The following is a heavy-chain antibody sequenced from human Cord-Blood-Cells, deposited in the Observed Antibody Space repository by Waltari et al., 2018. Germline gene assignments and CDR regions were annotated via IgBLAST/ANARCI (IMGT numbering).Heavy chain of an antibody. CDR1: S. Sequence: SMNWVRQAPGKGLEWVSSISSSSSHIYYADSVKGRFTISRDNAKNSLYLQMNSLRAEDTAVYYCAREGRYDFWSGYGTPDYWGQGTLVTVSS. D-gene: IGHD3-3*01. CDR2: ISSSSSHI. J-gene: IGHJ4*02. V-gene: IGHV3-21*01. CDR3: AREGRYDFWSGYGTPDY.